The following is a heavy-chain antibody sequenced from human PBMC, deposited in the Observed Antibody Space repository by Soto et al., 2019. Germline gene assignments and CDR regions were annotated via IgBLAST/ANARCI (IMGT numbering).Heavy chain of an antibody. D-gene: IGHD3-3*01. CDR3: AKSKLEDYGMDV. V-gene: IGHV3-30*18. CDR1: GFTFSSYG. CDR2: ISYDGSNK. J-gene: IGHJ6*02. Sequence: QVQLVESGGGVVQPGRSLRLSCAASGFTFSSYGMHWVRQAPGKGLVWVAVISYDGSNKYYADSVKGRFTISRDNSKNTLYLQMNSLRAEDTAVYYCAKSKLEDYGMDVWGQGTTVTVSS.